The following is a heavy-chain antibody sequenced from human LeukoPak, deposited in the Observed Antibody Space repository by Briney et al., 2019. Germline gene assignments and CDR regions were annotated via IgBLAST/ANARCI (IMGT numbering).Heavy chain of an antibody. Sequence: SETLSLTCTVSGGSVSNYYWSWVRQPPGKGVEYSGYIYHIGSTNYNPSLKSRVTISLDTSQNQFSLKLSSVTAADTALYYCATGSSYPPGELDYWGQGSLVTVSS. CDR3: ATGSSYPPGELDY. CDR2: IYHIGST. V-gene: IGHV4-59*02. D-gene: IGHD1-7*01. CDR1: GGSVSNYY. J-gene: IGHJ4*02.